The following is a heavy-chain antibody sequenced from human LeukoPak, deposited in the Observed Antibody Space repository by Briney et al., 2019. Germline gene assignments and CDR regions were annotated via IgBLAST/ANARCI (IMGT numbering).Heavy chain of an antibody. CDR2: ISGSGGST. J-gene: IGHJ4*02. CDR3: AGVGTYCSSTSCNGGFDY. CDR1: GFTFSSYG. Sequence: GGSLRLSCAASGFTFSSYGMSWVRQAPGKGLEWVSAISGSGGSTYYADSVKGRFTISRDNSKNTLYLQMNSLRAEDTAVYYCAGVGTYCSSTSCNGGFDYWGQGTLVTVSS. V-gene: IGHV3-23*01. D-gene: IGHD2-2*01.